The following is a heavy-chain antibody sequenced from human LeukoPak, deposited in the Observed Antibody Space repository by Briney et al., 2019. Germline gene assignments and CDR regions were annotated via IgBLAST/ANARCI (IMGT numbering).Heavy chain of an antibody. J-gene: IGHJ3*02. V-gene: IGHV4-4*07. Sequence: PSETLSLTCIISGGSIGPYYWSWIRQPAGKGLEWIGRIYTSGSTNYNPSLKSRVTISVDMSKNQFSLKLSSVTAADTAVYYCARGSSGWIPGGFDIWGQGTMVTVSS. D-gene: IGHD6-19*01. CDR1: GGSIGPYY. CDR3: ARGSSGWIPGGFDI. CDR2: IYTSGST.